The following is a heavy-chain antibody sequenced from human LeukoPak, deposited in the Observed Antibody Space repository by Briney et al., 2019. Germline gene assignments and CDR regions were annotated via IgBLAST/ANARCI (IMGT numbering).Heavy chain of an antibody. J-gene: IGHJ6*02. CDR3: ARDRPLAPFYGMDV. Sequence: GGSLRLSCAASGFTFSSYRMNWVRQAPGKGLEWVSYISSSSSTIYYADSVKGRFTISRDNAKNSLYLQMNSLRAEDTAVYYCARDRPLAPFYGMDVWGQGTTVTVSS. D-gene: IGHD6-6*01. V-gene: IGHV3-48*01. CDR1: GFTFSSYR. CDR2: ISSSSSTI.